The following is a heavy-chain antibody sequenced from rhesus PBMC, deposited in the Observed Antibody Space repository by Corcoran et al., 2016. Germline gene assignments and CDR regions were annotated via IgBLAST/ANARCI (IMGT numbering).Heavy chain of an antibody. CDR1: GGSISGGYG. J-gene: IGHJ4*01. D-gene: IGHD1-44*02. Sequence: QVQLQESGPGLVKPSETLSLTCAVSGGSISGGYGWSWIRQPPGKGLEWIGHIFGSIGSTYYNPSLKSPVTISRDTSKNQFSLKLSSVTAADPAVYYCARRRVGATFDYWGQGVLVTVSS. V-gene: IGHV4S7*01. CDR2: IFGSIGST. CDR3: ARRRVGATFDY.